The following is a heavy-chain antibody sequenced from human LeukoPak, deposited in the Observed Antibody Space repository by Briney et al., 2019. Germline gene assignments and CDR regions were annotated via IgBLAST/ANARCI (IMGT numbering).Heavy chain of an antibody. D-gene: IGHD3-22*01. CDR1: GFTFSSYA. J-gene: IGHJ3*02. Sequence: SGGSLRLSCAASGFTFSSYAMNWVRQAPGKGLEWVSAISGSGGSTCYADSVKGRFTISRDNSKNTLYLQMNSLRAEDTAVYYCAKFFSKVVDAFDIWGQGTMVAVSS. V-gene: IGHV3-23*01. CDR2: ISGSGGST. CDR3: AKFFSKVVDAFDI.